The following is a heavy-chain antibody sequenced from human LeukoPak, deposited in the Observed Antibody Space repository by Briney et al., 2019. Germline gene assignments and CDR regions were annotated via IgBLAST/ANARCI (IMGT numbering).Heavy chain of an antibody. CDR2: ISSSSDAI. J-gene: IGHJ4*02. CDR1: GFTFSSYG. CDR3: ARATRDGYDY. D-gene: IGHD5-24*01. V-gene: IGHV3-48*04. Sequence: GGSLRLSCAASGFTFSSYGMNWVRQAPGKGPEWVSYISSSSDAIYYADSVKGRFTMSRDNAKSSLHPQMNSLRAEDTAMYYCARATRDGYDYWGQGTLVTVSS.